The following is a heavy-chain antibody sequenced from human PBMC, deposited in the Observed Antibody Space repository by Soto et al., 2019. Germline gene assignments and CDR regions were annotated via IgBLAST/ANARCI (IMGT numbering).Heavy chain of an antibody. CDR2: MEPSTGRT. CDR1: GYSFTSLD. CDR3: ARGVSAGVDY. J-gene: IGHJ4*02. V-gene: IGHV1-8*02. Sequence: QVQLVQSGAEVRKPGASVKVSCKASGYSFTSLDINWVRQTAGQGLEWMGWMEPSTGRTGYAQKFQGRVTMTRDTSINTAYMELTTIPYDDEAFYYCARGVSAGVDYWGRGRLVIVS. D-gene: IGHD1-26*01.